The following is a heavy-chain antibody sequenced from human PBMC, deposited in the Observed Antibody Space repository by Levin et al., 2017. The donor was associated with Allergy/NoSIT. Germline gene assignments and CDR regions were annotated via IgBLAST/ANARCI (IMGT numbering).Heavy chain of an antibody. J-gene: IGHJ4*02. V-gene: IGHV5-51*01. Sequence: PGESLKISCKGSGYSFTNYWIGWVRQMPGKGLEWMGIIYPGDSDTRYSPSFQGQVTISADKSISTAYLQWSSLKASDTAMYYGARQSSGRAGSGIWYFDYWGQGTLVTVSS. D-gene: IGHD6-19*01. CDR2: IYPGDSDT. CDR3: ARQSSGRAGSGIWYFDY. CDR1: GYSFTNYW.